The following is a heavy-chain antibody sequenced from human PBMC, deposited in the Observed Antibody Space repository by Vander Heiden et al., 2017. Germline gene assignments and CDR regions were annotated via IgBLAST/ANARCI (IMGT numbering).Heavy chain of an antibody. CDR2: IKSKAEGGAT. J-gene: IGHJ3*02. D-gene: IGHD1-26*01. V-gene: IGHV3-15*07. Sequence: EVQLVESGGGLVQPGGSLRLSCPVSGFTFTTAWMSWARQAPGKGLEWVGRIKSKAEGGATDYAAPVKGRFTISRDDSENTVYLQMNSLKSEDTAVYYCTTGGSYSAFDIWGQGTMVTVSS. CDR1: GFTFTTAW. CDR3: TTGGSYSAFDI.